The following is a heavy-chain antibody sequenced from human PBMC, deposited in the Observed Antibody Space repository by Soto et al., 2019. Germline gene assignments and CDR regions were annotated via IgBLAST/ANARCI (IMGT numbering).Heavy chain of an antibody. J-gene: IGHJ4*02. CDR2: IYYSGST. CDR1: GGSISSYY. D-gene: IGHD3-22*01. Sequence: SETLSLTCTVSGGSISSYYLSWSRQPPGKGLEWIGYIYYSGSTNYNPSLKSRVTISVDTSKNQFSLKLSSVTAADTAVYYCARHYYDSSGLDYWGQGTLVTVYS. V-gene: IGHV4-59*01. CDR3: ARHYYDSSGLDY.